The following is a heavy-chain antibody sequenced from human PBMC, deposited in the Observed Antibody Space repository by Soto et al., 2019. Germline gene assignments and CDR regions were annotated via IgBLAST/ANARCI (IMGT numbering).Heavy chain of an antibody. V-gene: IGHV1-18*01. CDR1: GYTYTSYG. Sequence: ASVKVSCKASGYTYTSYGISWVRQAPGQGLEWMGWISAYNGNTNYAQKLQGRVTMTTDTSTSTAYMELRSLRSDDTAVYYCARVWLTIFGVVGAFDIWGQGTMVTVSS. D-gene: IGHD3-3*01. J-gene: IGHJ3*02. CDR3: ARVWLTIFGVVGAFDI. CDR2: ISAYNGNT.